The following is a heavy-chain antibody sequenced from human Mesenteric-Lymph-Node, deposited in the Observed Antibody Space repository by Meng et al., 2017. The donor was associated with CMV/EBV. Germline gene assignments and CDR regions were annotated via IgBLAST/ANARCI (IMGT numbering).Heavy chain of an antibody. D-gene: IGHD3-3*01. CDR1: GFTFSSFW. CDR3: GKDLTIFAVANYYYYCVDV. CDR2: INSDGSST. J-gene: IGHJ6*02. Sequence: GESLKISCAASGFTFSSFWMHWVRQAPGKGLVWVSRINSDGSSTTYADSVKGRFTISRDNAKNTLYLQMNSLRAEDTAVYYCGKDLTIFAVANYYYYCVDVWGQGTTVTVSS. V-gene: IGHV3-74*01.